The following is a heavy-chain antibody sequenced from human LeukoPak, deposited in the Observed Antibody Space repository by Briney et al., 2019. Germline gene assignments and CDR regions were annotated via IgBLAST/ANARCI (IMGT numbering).Heavy chain of an antibody. Sequence: GGSLRLSCAASGFTFSLYNMNWVRQAPGKGLEWVSQISASETSIKYADSVRGRFTISRDNVKNSVYLQMNSLRAKDTAIYYCVRDNLENQWLERSYWGQGTLVTVSS. CDR3: VRDNLENQWLERSY. V-gene: IGHV3-48*03. CDR2: ISASETSI. J-gene: IGHJ4*02. D-gene: IGHD6-19*01. CDR1: GFTFSLYN.